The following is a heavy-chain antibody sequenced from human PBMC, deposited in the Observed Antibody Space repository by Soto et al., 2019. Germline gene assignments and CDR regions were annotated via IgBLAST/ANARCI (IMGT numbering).Heavy chain of an antibody. CDR2: IWYDGSNK. J-gene: IGHJ4*02. V-gene: IGHV3-33*01. CDR1: GFTFSSYG. CDR3: ARDPDILTGYERFDY. Sequence: QVQLVESGGGVVQPGRSLRLSCAASGFTFSSYGMHWVRQAPGKGLEWVAVIWYDGSNKYYADSVKGRFTISRDNSKNTRYLQMNSLRAEDTAVYYCARDPDILTGYERFDYWGQGTLVTVSS. D-gene: IGHD3-9*01.